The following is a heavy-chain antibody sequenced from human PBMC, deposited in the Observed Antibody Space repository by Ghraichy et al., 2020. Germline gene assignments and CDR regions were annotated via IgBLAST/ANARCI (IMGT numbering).Heavy chain of an antibody. V-gene: IGHV3-33*01. CDR1: GFTFSSYG. CDR3: ARDGGYSSSRTEYYYYGMDV. CDR2: IWYDGSNK. J-gene: IGHJ6*02. D-gene: IGHD6-13*01. Sequence: GGSLRLSCAASGFTFSSYGMHWVRQAPGKGLEWVAVIWYDGSNKYYADSVKGRFTISRDNSKNTLYLQMNSLRAEDTAVYYCARDGGYSSSRTEYYYYGMDVWDQGTTVTVSS.